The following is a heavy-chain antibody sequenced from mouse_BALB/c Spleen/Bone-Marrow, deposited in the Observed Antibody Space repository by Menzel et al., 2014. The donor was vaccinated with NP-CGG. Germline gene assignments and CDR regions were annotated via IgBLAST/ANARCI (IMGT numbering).Heavy chain of an antibody. CDR3: AAYYYGRSYGFAY. CDR1: GFNIKDTY. CDR2: IDPANGNT. D-gene: IGHD1-1*01. J-gene: IGHJ3*01. Sequence: EVQLQQSGAELVKPGASVKLSCTASGFNIKDTYMHWVKQRPEQGLEWIGRIDPANGNTKYDPKFQGKATITADTSSNTAYLQLSSLTSEDTAVYYCAAYYYGRSYGFAYWGQGTLVTASA. V-gene: IGHV14-3*02.